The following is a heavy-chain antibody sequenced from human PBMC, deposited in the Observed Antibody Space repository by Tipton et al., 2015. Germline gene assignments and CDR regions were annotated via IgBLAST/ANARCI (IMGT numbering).Heavy chain of an antibody. J-gene: IGHJ4*02. V-gene: IGHV4-59*01. CDR3: ARARGRHGGLFDS. Sequence: TLSLTCTVSSDSISKYYWSWIRQPPGKELEWIGYIQYSGSTNYNPSLKSRVTISVDTSKTQFSRKMRSVTATDTAVYYCARARGRHGGLFDSWGQGTLVTVSS. CDR1: SDSISKYY. CDR2: IQYSGST. D-gene: IGHD4-23*01.